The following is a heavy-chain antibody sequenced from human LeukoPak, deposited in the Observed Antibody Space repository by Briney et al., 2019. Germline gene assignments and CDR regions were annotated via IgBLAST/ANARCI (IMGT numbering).Heavy chain of an antibody. D-gene: IGHD1-26*01. CDR3: ARGGLGSWTFDS. Sequence: GVSLSLSCAASGFTLSSFSINWVRQAPGRGLEWVSYISSGGTTIYYAESVQGRFIISRDNAEYSLFLQMSDLTAEDTAIYYCARGGLGSWTFDSWGQGTLVTVSS. CDR1: GFTLSSFS. J-gene: IGHJ4*02. V-gene: IGHV3-48*04. CDR2: ISSGGTTI.